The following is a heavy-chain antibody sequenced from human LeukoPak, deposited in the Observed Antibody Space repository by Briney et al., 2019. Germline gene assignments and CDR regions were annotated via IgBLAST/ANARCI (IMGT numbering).Heavy chain of an antibody. J-gene: IGHJ4*02. V-gene: IGHV3-15*01. CDR3: TTSYYYGSGSNYNG. CDR1: GFTFSNAW. D-gene: IGHD3-10*01. CDR2: IKSKTDGGTT. Sequence: GGSLRLSCAASGFTFSNAWMSWVRQAPGKGLEWVGRIKSKTDGGTTDYAAPVKGRITISRDDSKNTLYLQMNSLKTEDTAVYYCTTSYYYGSGSNYNGWGQGTLVTVSS.